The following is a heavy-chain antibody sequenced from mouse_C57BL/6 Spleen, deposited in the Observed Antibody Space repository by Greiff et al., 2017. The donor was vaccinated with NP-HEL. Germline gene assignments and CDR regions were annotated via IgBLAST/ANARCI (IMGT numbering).Heavy chain of an antibody. CDR1: GYTFTSYG. J-gene: IGHJ2*01. CDR2: IYPRSGNT. V-gene: IGHV1-81*01. D-gene: IGHD1-1*01. Sequence: QVQLQQSGAELARPGASVKLSCKASGYTFTSYGISWVKQRTGQGLEWIGEIYPRSGNTYYNEKFKGKATLTADKSSSTAYMELRSLTSEDSAVYFCARLLTTVVAPYFDYWGQGTTLTVSS. CDR3: ARLLTTVVAPYFDY.